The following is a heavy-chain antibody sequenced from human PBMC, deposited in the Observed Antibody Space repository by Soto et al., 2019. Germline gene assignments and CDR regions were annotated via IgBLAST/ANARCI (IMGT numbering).Heavy chain of an antibody. CDR2: IYHSGST. Sequence: SETLSLPCTVSGGSISSGGYSWGWIRQPPGKGLEWIGYIYHSGSTYYNPSLKSRVTISVDRSKNQFSLKLSSVTAEDTAGYYCARVPDYLGQGNLVTGSS. J-gene: IGHJ4*02. V-gene: IGHV4-30-2*01. CDR1: GGSISSGGYS. CDR3: ARVPDY.